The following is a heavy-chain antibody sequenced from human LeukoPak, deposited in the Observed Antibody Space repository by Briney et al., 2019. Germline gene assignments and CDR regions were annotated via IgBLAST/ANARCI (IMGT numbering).Heavy chain of an antibody. Sequence: PSETLSLTCAVYGGSFSGYYWSWIRQPPGKGLEWIGEINHSGSTNYNPSLKSRVTISVDTSKNQFSLKLSSVTAADTAVYYCASLGDYGDYEGIREVKRYFDYWGQGTLVTVSS. CDR1: GGSFSGYY. V-gene: IGHV4-34*01. J-gene: IGHJ4*02. D-gene: IGHD4-17*01. CDR2: INHSGST. CDR3: ASLGDYGDYEGIREVKRYFDY.